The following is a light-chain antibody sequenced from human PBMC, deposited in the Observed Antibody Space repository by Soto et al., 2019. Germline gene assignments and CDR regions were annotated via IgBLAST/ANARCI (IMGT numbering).Light chain of an antibody. CDR3: QQYNDYLTWT. CDR1: QSISSW. J-gene: IGKJ1*01. Sequence: DIQMTQSPSTLSASVGDRVTITCRASQSISSWLAWYQQKPGKAPKVLIFDASILKSGVPSRFSGSGSGTEFTLTISSLQPDDFATYYCQQYNDYLTWTFGQGTKVEIK. V-gene: IGKV1-5*01. CDR2: DAS.